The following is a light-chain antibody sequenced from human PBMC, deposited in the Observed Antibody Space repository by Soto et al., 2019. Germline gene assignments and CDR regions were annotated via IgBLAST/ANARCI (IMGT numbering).Light chain of an antibody. CDR1: QSMSSH. J-gene: IGKJ3*01. CDR3: QQYNNWPFT. V-gene: IGKV3-15*01. CDR2: GAS. Sequence: EIVMTQSPATLSVSPEERATLSCRASQSMSSHLAWYQQKPGQAPRLLIYGASTRATGIPASFSGSGSGTEFTLTISSLQSEDFAVYYCQQYNNWPFTFGPGTKVDIK.